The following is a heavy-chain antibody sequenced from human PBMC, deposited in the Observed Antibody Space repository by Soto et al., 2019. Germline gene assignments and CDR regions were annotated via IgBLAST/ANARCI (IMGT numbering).Heavy chain of an antibody. CDR3: ASTTVAQVTDYMDV. Sequence: ASVKVSCKASGYTFTSYDINWVRQATGQGLEWMGWMNPNSGNTGYAQKFQGRVTMTRSTSISTAYMELSSLRSEDTAVYYCASTTVAQVTDYMDVWGKGTTVTVSS. J-gene: IGHJ6*03. CDR1: GYTFTSYD. CDR2: MNPNSGNT. D-gene: IGHD4-17*01. V-gene: IGHV1-8*01.